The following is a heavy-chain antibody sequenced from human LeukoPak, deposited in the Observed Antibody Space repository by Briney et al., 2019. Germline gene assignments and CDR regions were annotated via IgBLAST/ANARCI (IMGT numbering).Heavy chain of an antibody. Sequence: ASVTVSCQASGYTFTRYEIHWVGQATGKGRAWTGCMYPKRGNTGYAQKFQGRVTMTRNTSRSTAYMELSSLRSEDTAVYYRARSLPYYDFWSGKIGYYYYGMDVWGQGTTVTVSS. CDR1: GYTFTRYE. CDR2: MYPKRGNT. V-gene: IGHV1-8*01. D-gene: IGHD3-3*01. J-gene: IGHJ6*02. CDR3: ARSLPYYDFWSGKIGYYYYGMDV.